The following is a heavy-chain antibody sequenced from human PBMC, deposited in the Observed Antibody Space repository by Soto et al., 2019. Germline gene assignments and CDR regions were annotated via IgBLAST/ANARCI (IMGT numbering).Heavy chain of an antibody. D-gene: IGHD3-10*01. CDR1: GFTFSSYA. J-gene: IGHJ4*02. Sequence: EVQLLESGGGLVQPGGSLRLSCAASGFTFSSYAMSWVRQAPGKGLEWVSAISGSGGSTYYEDSVKGRFTISRDNSKNPLYLQMTGLRAENTAVYYCAKVPFYGYGRYSHNFDYWVQGTLVTVST. CDR2: ISGSGGST. V-gene: IGHV3-23*01. CDR3: AKVPFYGYGRYSHNFDY.